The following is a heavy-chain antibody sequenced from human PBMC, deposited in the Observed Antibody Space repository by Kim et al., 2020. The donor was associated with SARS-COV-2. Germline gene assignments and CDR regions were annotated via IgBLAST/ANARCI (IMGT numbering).Heavy chain of an antibody. V-gene: IGHV4-34*01. CDR1: GGSFSGYY. D-gene: IGHD2-2*01. J-gene: IGHJ4*02. CDR3: ARGVGYCSSTSCHRLFDY. Sequence: SETLSLTCAVYGGSFSGYYWSWIRQPPGKGLEWIGEINHSGSTNYNPSLKSRVTISVDTSKNQFSLKLSSVTAADTAVYYCARGVGYCSSTSCHRLFDYWGQGTRSPSPQ. CDR2: INHSGST.